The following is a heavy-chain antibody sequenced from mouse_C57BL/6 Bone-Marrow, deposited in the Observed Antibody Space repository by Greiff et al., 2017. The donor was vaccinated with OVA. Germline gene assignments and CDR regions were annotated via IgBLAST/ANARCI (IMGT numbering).Heavy chain of an antibody. D-gene: IGHD1-1*01. V-gene: IGHV1-18*01. CDR1: GYTFTDYN. CDR2: INPNNGGT. J-gene: IGHJ4*01. Sequence: VHVKQSGPELVKPGASVKIPCKASGYTFTDYNMDWVKQSHGKSLEWIGDINPNNGGTIYNQKFKGKATLTVDKSSSTAYMELRSLTSEDTAVYYCAITTVVSRAMDYWGQGTSVTVSS. CDR3: AITTVVSRAMDY.